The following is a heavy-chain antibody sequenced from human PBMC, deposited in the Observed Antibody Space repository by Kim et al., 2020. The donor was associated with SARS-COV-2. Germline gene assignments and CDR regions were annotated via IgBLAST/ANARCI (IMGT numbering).Heavy chain of an antibody. CDR2: SMGSGGST. Sequence: GGSLRLSCIASGFNFISNDMTWVRQVPGKGPEWVETSMGSGGSTFHADSVRGRFTMSRDNSKYAVYLQMNSLRVEDTAIYYCARNSGWYDSWGQGLLVTVSS. J-gene: IGHJ5*01. D-gene: IGHD1-26*01. CDR3: ARNSGWYDS. CDR1: GFNFISND. V-gene: IGHV3-23*01.